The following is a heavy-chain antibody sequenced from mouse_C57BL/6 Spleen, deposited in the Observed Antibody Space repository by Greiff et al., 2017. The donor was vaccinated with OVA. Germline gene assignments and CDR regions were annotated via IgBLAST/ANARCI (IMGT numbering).Heavy chain of an antibody. CDR1: GFNIKDDY. CDR3: TTDYGSSHWYFDV. V-gene: IGHV14-4*01. D-gene: IGHD1-1*01. J-gene: IGHJ1*03. Sequence: EVQLQQSGAELVRPGASVKLSCTASGFNIKDDYMHWVKQRPEQGLEWIGWIDPENGDTEYASKFQGKATITADTSSNTAYLQLSSLTSEDTAVYYWTTDYGSSHWYFDVWGTGTTVTVSS. CDR2: IDPENGDT.